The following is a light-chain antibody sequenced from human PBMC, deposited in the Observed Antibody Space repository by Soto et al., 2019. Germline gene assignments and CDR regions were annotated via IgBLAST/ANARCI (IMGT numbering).Light chain of an antibody. CDR2: DVN. CDR3: TSWTTSTTMI. Sequence: QSVLTQPASVSGSPGQSITISCTGTSSDIGAYNFVSWYQQHPGKAPKLMLYDVNIRPSGVSNRFSGSKSGNTASLTISGLQAEGEADYYCTSWTTSTTMIFGGVTKLTVL. J-gene: IGLJ2*01. V-gene: IGLV2-14*03. CDR1: SSDIGAYNF.